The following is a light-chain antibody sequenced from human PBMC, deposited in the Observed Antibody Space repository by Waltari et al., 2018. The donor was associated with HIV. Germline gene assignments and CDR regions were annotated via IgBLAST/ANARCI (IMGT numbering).Light chain of an antibody. CDR3: LLFFGATRI. CDR2: DST. Sequence: QAAVTQEPSMTVSPGGTIILTCGSSAGPVTSMNYAYWFQQKPVQSPTTLIVDSTKRHSWTPARVSGFLLGDKSVLTLSGALSEDEAFYYCLLFFGATRIFGGGTMVTV. CDR1: AGPVTSMNY. V-gene: IGLV7-46*01. J-gene: IGLJ2*01.